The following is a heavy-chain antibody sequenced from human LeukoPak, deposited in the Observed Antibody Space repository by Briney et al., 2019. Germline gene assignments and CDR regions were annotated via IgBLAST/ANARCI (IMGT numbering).Heavy chain of an antibody. CDR3: AREIAGAVAGVNWFDP. Sequence: VASVKVSCKASGYTFTSYDINWVRQATGQGLEWMGWMNPNSGNTGYAQKFQGRVTMTRDTSTSTVYMELSSLRSEDTAVYYCAREIAGAVAGVNWFDPWGQGTLVTVSS. V-gene: IGHV1-8*01. CDR2: MNPNSGNT. CDR1: GYTFTSYD. D-gene: IGHD6-19*01. J-gene: IGHJ5*02.